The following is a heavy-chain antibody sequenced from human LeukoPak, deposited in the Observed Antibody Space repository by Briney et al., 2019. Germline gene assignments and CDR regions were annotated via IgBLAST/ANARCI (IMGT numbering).Heavy chain of an antibody. D-gene: IGHD4-11*01. CDR1: GGTFSSYA. CDR3: ARSVSKQYYFDY. V-gene: IGHV1-69*04. J-gene: IGHJ4*02. Sequence: ASVTVSCKASGGTFSSYAISWVRQAPGQGLEWMGRIIPILGIANYAQKFQGRVTITADKSTSTAYMELSSLRSEDTAVYYCARSVSKQYYFDYWGQGTLVTVSS. CDR2: IIPILGIA.